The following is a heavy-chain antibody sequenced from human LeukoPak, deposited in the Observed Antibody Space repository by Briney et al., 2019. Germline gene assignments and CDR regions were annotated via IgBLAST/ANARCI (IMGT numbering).Heavy chain of an antibody. J-gene: IGHJ4*02. Sequence: PSQTLSLTCTVSGGSPSHYYWSWIRHPPGKGLEWIGEINHSGSTNYNPSLKSRVTISVDTSKNHFSLKLSSVSAADTAVYYCARHLYGSGSKHFDYWGQGTLVTVSS. CDR3: ARHLYGSGSKHFDY. CDR2: INHSGST. V-gene: IGHV4-34*01. CDR1: GGSPSHYY. D-gene: IGHD3-10*01.